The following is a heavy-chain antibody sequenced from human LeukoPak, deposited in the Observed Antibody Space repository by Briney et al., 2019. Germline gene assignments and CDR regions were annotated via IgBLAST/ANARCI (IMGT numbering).Heavy chain of an antibody. CDR3: AREAHHYYYYYMDV. V-gene: IGHV1-8*01. J-gene: IGHJ6*03. CDR1: GYTFTSYD. Sequence: ASVKVSCKASGYTFTSYDINWVRQATGQGLEWMGWMNPNSGNTGYAQKFQGRVTMTRNTSISTAYMELSSLRSEDTAVYYCAREAHHYYYYYMDVWGKGTTVTVSS. CDR2: MNPNSGNT.